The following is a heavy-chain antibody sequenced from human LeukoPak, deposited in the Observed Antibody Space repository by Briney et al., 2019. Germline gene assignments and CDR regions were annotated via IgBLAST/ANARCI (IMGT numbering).Heavy chain of an antibody. V-gene: IGHV3-11*01. D-gene: IGHD4-23*01. J-gene: IGHJ4*02. CDR1: GFTLSDYF. CDR3: AREDYGGTNFDQ. Sequence: PGGSLRLSCAASGFTLSDYFMIWVRQVPGKGLQWVAYISKTGATIQYEDSVKGRFTISRDNAQNALYLLMNSLRVDDTGMYFRAREDYGGTNFDQWGQGTLVTVSS. CDR2: ISKTGATI.